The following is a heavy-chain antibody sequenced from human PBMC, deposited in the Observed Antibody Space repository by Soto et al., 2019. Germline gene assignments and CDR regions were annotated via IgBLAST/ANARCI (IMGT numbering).Heavy chain of an antibody. J-gene: IGHJ5*02. CDR2: INWDDDK. CDR1: GFSLSTSGVG. CDR3: AHRPGTTYYDFWSGYISWFDP. D-gene: IGHD3-3*01. Sequence: QITLKESGPTLVQPTQTLTLTCTFPGFSLSTSGVGVGWIRQPPGKALEWLALINWDDDKRYSPSLKSRLTITKDTSNNQLVLTMTNMDPVDTATYYCAHRPGTTYYDFWSGYISWFDPWGQGTLVTVSS. V-gene: IGHV2-5*02.